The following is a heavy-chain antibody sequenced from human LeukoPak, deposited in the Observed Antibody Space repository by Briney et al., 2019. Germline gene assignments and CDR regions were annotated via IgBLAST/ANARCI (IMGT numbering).Heavy chain of an antibody. V-gene: IGHV1-58*02. D-gene: IGHD3-10*01. CDR2: IVVGSGNT. CDR3: AADVSFGSGSYYNFDY. Sequence: GASVKVSCKASGFTFTSSAMQWVRQARGQRLEWIGWIVVGSGNTNYAQKFQERVTITRDMSTSTAYMELSSLRSEDTAVYYCAADVSFGSGSYYNFDYWGQGTLVTVSS. J-gene: IGHJ4*02. CDR1: GFTFTSSA.